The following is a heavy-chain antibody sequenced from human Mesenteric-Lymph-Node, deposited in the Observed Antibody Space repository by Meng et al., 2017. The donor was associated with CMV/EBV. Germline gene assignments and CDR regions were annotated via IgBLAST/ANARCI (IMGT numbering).Heavy chain of an antibody. CDR2: IKQDGSEK. Sequence: GESLKISCAASGFTFSSYWMCWVRQAPGKGLEWVANIKQDGSEKYYVDSVKGRFTISRDNAKNSLYLQMNSLRAEDTAVYYCAREKYYYDSVDWGQGTLVTVSS. CDR1: GFTFSSYW. D-gene: IGHD3-22*01. J-gene: IGHJ4*02. V-gene: IGHV3-7*01. CDR3: AREKYYYDSVD.